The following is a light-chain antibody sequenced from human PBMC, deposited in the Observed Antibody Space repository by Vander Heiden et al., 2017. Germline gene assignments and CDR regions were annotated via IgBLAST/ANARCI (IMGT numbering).Light chain of an antibody. V-gene: IGKV3-20*01. CDR1: QRVRSSY. CDR2: GAS. J-gene: IGKJ1*01. CDR3: QQYCSSPRT. Sequence: EIVFTHSPGTLSLSPGERATPSCGARQRVRSSYLAWYQQKPGQAPGLLIYGASSRATGIPDRFSGSGSGTDFTLTISRLEPEDFAVYYYQQYCSSPRTFGQGTKVEIK.